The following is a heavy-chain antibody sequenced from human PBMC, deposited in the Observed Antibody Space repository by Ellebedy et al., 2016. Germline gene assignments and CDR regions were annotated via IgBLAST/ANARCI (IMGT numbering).Heavy chain of an antibody. D-gene: IGHD2-15*01. J-gene: IGHJ6*02. Sequence: SETLSLTXAASGGSFSGYYWTWIRQPPGKGLEWIGEINHRGSTNYNPSLKSRVTISLDRSNNQFSLKLTSVTAAGTADYYCARGYCSGGRCYAYGMDVWGQGTTVTVSS. CDR1: GGSFSGYY. CDR3: ARGYCSGGRCYAYGMDV. CDR2: INHRGST. V-gene: IGHV4-34*01.